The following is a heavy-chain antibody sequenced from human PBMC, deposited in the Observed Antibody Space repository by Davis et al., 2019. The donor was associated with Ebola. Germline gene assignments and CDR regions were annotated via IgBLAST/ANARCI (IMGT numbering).Heavy chain of an antibody. CDR1: GASSRGYY. V-gene: IGHV4-34*01. CDR3: ARGPSIANFDY. CDR2: INHSVST. J-gene: IGHJ4*02. D-gene: IGHD6-6*01. Sequence: SDTLSLTCALHGASSRGYYWRWTRQPPGKGLEWIGEINHSVSTNYNPSLKSRVTISVDTSKNQFSLKLSSVTAADTAVYYCARGPSIANFDYWGQGTLVTVSS.